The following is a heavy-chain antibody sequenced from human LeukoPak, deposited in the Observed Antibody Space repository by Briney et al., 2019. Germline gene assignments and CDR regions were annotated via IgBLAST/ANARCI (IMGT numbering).Heavy chain of an antibody. J-gene: IGHJ4*02. CDR1: GYTFTSYG. CDR3: ARETPNDY. CDR2: IRVYNGNT. V-gene: IGHV1-18*01. Sequence: ASVKVSCKASGYTFTSYGITWVRRAHGQGLEWLGWIRVYNGNTNYAKNFQDRVTMTTDTSTNTAYMELSSLRFDDTAVYYCARETPNDYWGQGTLVTVSS.